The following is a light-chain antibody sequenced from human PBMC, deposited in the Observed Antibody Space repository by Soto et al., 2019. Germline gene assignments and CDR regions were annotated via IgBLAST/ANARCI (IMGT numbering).Light chain of an antibody. J-gene: IGKJ4*01. Sequence: IQNVSSSYLAWYQQKPGQAPRLLIYDASNRATGIPARFSGTGSGTAFEISMRTLHSGYSAVYFCEGRSASPGNFGGGTKVDIK. CDR3: EGRSASPGN. V-gene: IGKV3D-20*02. CDR1: QNVSSSY. CDR2: DAS.